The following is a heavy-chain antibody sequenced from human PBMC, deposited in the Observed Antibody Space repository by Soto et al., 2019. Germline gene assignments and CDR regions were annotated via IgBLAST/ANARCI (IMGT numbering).Heavy chain of an antibody. V-gene: IGHV3-30*02. CDR3: ARDIPHDY. CDR1: AVTFDAYD. J-gene: IGHJ4*02. Sequence: GSLRLSCTMSAVTFDAYDMHWVRQAPGKGLEWVAFIRYDGSAQFYADSVRGRFTISRDNAKNTLYLQLNSLRAEDTAVYYCARDIPHDYWGQGTLVTVSS. CDR2: IRYDGSAQ.